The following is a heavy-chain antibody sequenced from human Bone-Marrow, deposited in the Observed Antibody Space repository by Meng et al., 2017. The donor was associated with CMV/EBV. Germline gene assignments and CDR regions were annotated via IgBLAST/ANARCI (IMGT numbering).Heavy chain of an antibody. CDR3: ARLLTGPNNDDYGMDV. V-gene: IGHV5-51*01. J-gene: IGHJ6*02. Sequence: KVSCKGSGYSFTSYWIGWVRQMPGKGLEWMGIIYPGDSDTRYSPSFQGQVTISADKSISTAYLQWSSLKASDTAMYYCARLLTGPNNDDYGMDVWGRGNTVTVSS. CDR1: GYSFTSYW. CDR2: IYPGDSDT. D-gene: IGHD1-1*01.